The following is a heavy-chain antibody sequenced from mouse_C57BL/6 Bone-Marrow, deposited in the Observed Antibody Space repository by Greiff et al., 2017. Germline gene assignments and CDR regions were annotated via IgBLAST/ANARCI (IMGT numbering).Heavy chain of an antibody. D-gene: IGHD2-1*01. CDR2: IYPRSGNT. V-gene: IGHV1-81*01. CDR1: GYTFTSYG. CDR3: ARSPGGNYVGWYFDV. J-gene: IGHJ1*03. Sequence: QVQLKQSGAELARPGASVKLSCKASGYTFTSYGISWVKQRTGQGLEWIGEIYPRSGNTYYNEKFKGKATLTADKSSSTAYMERRSLTAEDSAVYFCARSPGGNYVGWYFDVWGTGTTVTVSS.